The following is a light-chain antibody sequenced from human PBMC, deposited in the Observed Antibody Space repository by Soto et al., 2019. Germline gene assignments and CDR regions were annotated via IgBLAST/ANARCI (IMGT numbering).Light chain of an antibody. CDR2: SDN. CDR1: SFNIGSNP. CDR3: AAWDDSLNGLL. J-gene: IGLJ2*01. Sequence: QSVLPQPPSASGTPGQRVTISCSGSSFNIGSNPVNWYQQLPGMAPKLLIYSDNQRPSGVPDRLSGSKSGTSASLAISGLQSEDEADYYCAAWDDSLNGLLFGGGTKVTVL. V-gene: IGLV1-44*01.